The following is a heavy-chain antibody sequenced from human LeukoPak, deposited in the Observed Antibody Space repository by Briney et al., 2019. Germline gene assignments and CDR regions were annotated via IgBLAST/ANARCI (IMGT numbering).Heavy chain of an antibody. J-gene: IGHJ4*02. CDR3: ARGAGPFDS. D-gene: IGHD6-19*01. CDR2: IYNSETA. CDR1: GXSISDDY. V-gene: IGHV4-4*07. Sequence: SETLSLTCTVSGXSISDDYWSWIRQPAGKGPEWIGRIYNSETANYNPSLKSRVTMSVDTSKNQLSLRLRSVTAADTAVYYCARGAGPFDSWGQGTLVTVSS.